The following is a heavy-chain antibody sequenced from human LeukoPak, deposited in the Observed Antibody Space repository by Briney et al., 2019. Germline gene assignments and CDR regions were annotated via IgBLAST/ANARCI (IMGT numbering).Heavy chain of an antibody. CDR3: ARDFRAAMVSDWFDP. J-gene: IGHJ5*02. D-gene: IGHD5-18*01. Sequence: ASVKVSCKASGYTFISYYIHWVRQAPGQGLEWMGWINPNSGGTNYAQKFQGRVTMTRDTSISTAYMELSRLRSDDTAVYYCARDFRAAMVSDWFDPWGQGTLVTVSS. CDR2: INPNSGGT. CDR1: GYTFISYY. V-gene: IGHV1-2*02.